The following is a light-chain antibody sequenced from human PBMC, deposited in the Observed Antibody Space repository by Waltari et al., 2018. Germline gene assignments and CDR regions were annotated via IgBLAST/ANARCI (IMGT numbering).Light chain of an antibody. CDR1: ISNIGSYY. CDR3: ATWDNSLSEVV. CDR2: DNN. J-gene: IGLJ2*01. Sequence: QSVLTQPPSVSAAPGQKVTISCSGSISNIGSYYVSWYHQLPGAATKLLIYDNNRRPSGIPDRFSASKSGTSATLGITGLQIGDEADYYCATWDNSLSEVVFGGGTKLTVL. V-gene: IGLV1-51*01.